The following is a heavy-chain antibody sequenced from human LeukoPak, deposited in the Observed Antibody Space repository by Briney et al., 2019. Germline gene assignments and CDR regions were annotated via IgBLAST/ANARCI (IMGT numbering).Heavy chain of an antibody. CDR3: ARDLGDGYSSGYFDY. CDR2: ISAYNGNT. CDR1: GYTFTSYG. Sequence: GASVKVSCKASGYTFTSYGISWVRQAPGQGLEWMGWISAYNGNTNYAQKLQGRVTMTTDTSTSTAYMELRSLRSDDTAVYYCARDLGDGYSSGYFDYWGQGTLVTVSS. V-gene: IGHV1-18*01. J-gene: IGHJ4*02. D-gene: IGHD5-24*01.